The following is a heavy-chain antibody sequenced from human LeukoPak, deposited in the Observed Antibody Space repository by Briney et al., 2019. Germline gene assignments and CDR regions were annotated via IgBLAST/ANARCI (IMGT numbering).Heavy chain of an antibody. V-gene: IGHV4-38-2*02. J-gene: IGHJ2*01. CDR2: IYHNGST. CDR1: GYSISSGYY. Sequence: PSETLSLTCTVSGYSISSGYYWGWIRQPPGKGLEWIGSIYHNGSTYYNPSLKSRVTISVDTSKNQFSLKLSSVTAADTAVYYCANGGIQLWFSLWGRGTLVTVSS. D-gene: IGHD5-18*01. CDR3: ANGGIQLWFSL.